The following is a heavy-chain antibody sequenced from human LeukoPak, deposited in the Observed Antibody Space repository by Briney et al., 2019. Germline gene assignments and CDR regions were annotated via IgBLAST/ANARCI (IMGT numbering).Heavy chain of an antibody. J-gene: IGHJ4*02. V-gene: IGHV3-21*01. D-gene: IGHD3-22*01. CDR1: GFTFSSYS. CDR2: ISSSSSYI. Sequence: GGSLRPSCAASGFTFSSYSMNWVRQAPGKGLEWVSSISSSSSYIYYADSVKGRFTISRDNAKNSLYLQMNSLRAEDTAVYYCARYYYDSSGQRGYFDYWGQGTLVTVSS. CDR3: ARYYYDSSGQRGYFDY.